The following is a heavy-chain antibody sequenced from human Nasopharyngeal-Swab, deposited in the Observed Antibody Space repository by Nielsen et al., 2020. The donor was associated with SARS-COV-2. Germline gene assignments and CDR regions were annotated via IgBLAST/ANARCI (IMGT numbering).Heavy chain of an antibody. Sequence: GESLKISCAASGFIFSTYWMTWVRQAPGKGLEWVSGINWNGGSTGYADSVKGRFTISRDNAKNSLYLQMNSLRAEDTALYHCAREGFSTAMGEDAFDIWGQGTMVTVSS. CDR1: GFIFSTYW. J-gene: IGHJ3*02. CDR2: INWNGGST. D-gene: IGHD5-18*01. V-gene: IGHV3-20*01. CDR3: AREGFSTAMGEDAFDI.